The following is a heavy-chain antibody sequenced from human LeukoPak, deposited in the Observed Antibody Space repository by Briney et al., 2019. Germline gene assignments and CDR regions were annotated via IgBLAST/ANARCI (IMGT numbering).Heavy chain of an antibody. CDR1: GFTFSSYA. D-gene: IGHD6-19*01. CDR3: ARGAVAGDAFDH. V-gene: IGHV3-30-3*01. CDR2: ISYDGSNK. Sequence: GGSLRLSCAASGFTFSSYAMHWVRQAPGKGLEWVAVISYDGSNKYYADSVKGRFTISRDNSKNTLYLQMNSLRAEDTAVYYCARGAVAGDAFDHWGQGTLVTVSS. J-gene: IGHJ4*02.